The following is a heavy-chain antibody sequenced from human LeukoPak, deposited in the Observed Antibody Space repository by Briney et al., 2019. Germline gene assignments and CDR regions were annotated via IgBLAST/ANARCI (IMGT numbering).Heavy chain of an antibody. J-gene: IGHJ4*02. D-gene: IGHD1-14*01. CDR2: IYSGGST. Sequence: GGSLRLSCAASGFTVSSNYMSWVRQAPGKGLEWVSVIYSGGSTYYADSVKGRFTISRDNSKNTLYLQMNSLRAEDTAVYYCAKKVFGMGLDFDYWGQGTLVTVSS. V-gene: IGHV3-53*01. CDR1: GFTVSSNY. CDR3: AKKVFGMGLDFDY.